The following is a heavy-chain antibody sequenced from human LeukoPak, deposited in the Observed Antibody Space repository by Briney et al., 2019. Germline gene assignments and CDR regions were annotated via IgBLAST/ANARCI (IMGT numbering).Heavy chain of an antibody. D-gene: IGHD3-9*01. CDR2: ITGSGGGT. CDR1: GFTFSNYA. J-gene: IGHJ4*02. Sequence: PGGSLRLSCAASGFTFSNYAMSWVRQAPGKGLEWVSAITGSGGGTYYADSVKGRFTISRGNSKNTLYLQMNSLRAEDTAVYYCAKWGDYDVLTGYYDPDYWGQGTLVTVSS. V-gene: IGHV3-23*01. CDR3: AKWGDYDVLTGYYDPDY.